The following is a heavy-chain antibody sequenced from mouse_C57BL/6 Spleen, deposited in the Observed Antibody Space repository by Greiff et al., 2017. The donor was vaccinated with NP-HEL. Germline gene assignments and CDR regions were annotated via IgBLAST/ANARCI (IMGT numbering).Heavy chain of an antibody. V-gene: IGHV1-11*01. CDR3: GTSDYGSSQGFAY. J-gene: IGHJ3*01. D-gene: IGHD1-1*01. CDR1: GYTFTDHI. CDR2: IYPVSGET. Sequence: VQLQQSGAELASPGASVTLSCKASGYTFTDHIMNWVKKRPGQGLEWIGRIYPVSGETNYNQKFMGKAIFSVDRSSSKLYMVLNILTSEDPAVYYCGTSDYGSSQGFAYWGQGTLVTVSA.